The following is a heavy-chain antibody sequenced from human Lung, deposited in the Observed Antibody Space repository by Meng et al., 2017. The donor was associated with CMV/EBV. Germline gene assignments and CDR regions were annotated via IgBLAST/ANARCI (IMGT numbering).Heavy chain of an antibody. CDR2: IYGDDEK. CDR3: ARAAARPSDWFDP. D-gene: IGHD6-6*01. V-gene: IGHV2-5*02. J-gene: IGHJ5*02. Sequence: QITLKGSGPTLVKPTQTLTLTCTFSGFSPSTSGVGVGWIRQPPGKALECLAIIYGDDEKRYSPSLESRLTVTKDTSKNQVVLTMTNMVPVDTATYYCARAAARPSDWFDPWGQGTLVTVSS. CDR1: GFSPSTSGVG.